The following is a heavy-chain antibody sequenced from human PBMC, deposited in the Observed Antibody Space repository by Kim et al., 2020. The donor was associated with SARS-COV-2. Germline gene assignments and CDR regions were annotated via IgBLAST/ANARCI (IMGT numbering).Heavy chain of an antibody. Sequence: GGSLRLSCAASGFNFSSYAMHWVRQAPGKGLEWVAVIPYDGSNKYYADSVKGRFTISRDNSKNTLYLQMNSLRAEDTAVYYCARGRKIYAFWSVYTPDYYYGMDDWGQGTTVTVSS. D-gene: IGHD3-3*01. CDR2: IPYDGSNK. J-gene: IGHJ6*02. CDR3: ARGRKIYAFWSVYTPDYYYGMDD. V-gene: IGHV3-30-3*01. CDR1: GFNFSSYA.